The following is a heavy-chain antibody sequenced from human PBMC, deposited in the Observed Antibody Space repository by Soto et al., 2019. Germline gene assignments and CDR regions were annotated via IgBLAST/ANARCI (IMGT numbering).Heavy chain of an antibody. V-gene: IGHV4-34*01. J-gene: IGHJ4*02. CDR3: ARTNYYDSSGYGLHFDY. D-gene: IGHD3-22*01. CDR1: GGSFSGYY. Sequence: SETLSLTCAVYGGSFSGYYWSWIRQPPGKGLEWIGEINHSGSTNYNPSLKSRVTISVDTSKNQFPLKLSSVTAADTAVYYCARTNYYDSSGYGLHFDYWGQGTLVTVSS. CDR2: INHSGST.